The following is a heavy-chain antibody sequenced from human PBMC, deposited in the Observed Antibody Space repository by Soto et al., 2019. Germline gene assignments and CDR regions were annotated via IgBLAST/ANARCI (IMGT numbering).Heavy chain of an antibody. CDR2: IDPSDSYT. D-gene: IGHD3-22*01. V-gene: IGHV5-10-1*01. Sequence: SLKISCKGCGYSFTSYWISWARQMPGKGLEWMGRIDPSDSYTNYSPSFQGHVTISADKSISTAYLQWSSLKASDTAMYYCARHIPLNYYDSSGYYTYWGQGTLVTVSS. J-gene: IGHJ4*02. CDR3: ARHIPLNYYDSSGYYTY. CDR1: GYSFTSYW.